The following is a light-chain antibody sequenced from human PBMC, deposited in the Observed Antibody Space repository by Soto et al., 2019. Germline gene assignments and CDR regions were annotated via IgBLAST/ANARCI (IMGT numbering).Light chain of an antibody. CDR1: SSDVGIYNY. CDR2: EVS. V-gene: IGLV2-14*01. J-gene: IGLJ1*01. Sequence: QSVLTQPASVSGSPGQSIAISCTGSSSDVGIYNYVSWYQHHPGKAPKLMVFEVSNRPSGVSYRFSGSKSGNTASLTISGLQAEDEADYFCSSYSISTAYLFGTGTKVTVL. CDR3: SSYSISTAYL.